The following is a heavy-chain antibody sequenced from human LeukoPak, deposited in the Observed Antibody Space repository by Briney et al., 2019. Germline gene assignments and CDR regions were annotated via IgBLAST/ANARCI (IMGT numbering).Heavy chain of an antibody. CDR3: ARVDMVRGVIPRRQYYFDY. D-gene: IGHD3-10*01. V-gene: IGHV4-39*07. J-gene: IGHJ4*02. CDR1: GGSISISNYY. CDR2: MSYSGRT. Sequence: SETLSLTCTVSGGSISISNYYWGWIRQPPGKGLEWIGSMSYSGRTYYNPSLKTRVTVSLDTSKNQFSLKLSSVTAADTAVYYCARVDMVRGVIPRRQYYFDYWGQGTLVTVSS.